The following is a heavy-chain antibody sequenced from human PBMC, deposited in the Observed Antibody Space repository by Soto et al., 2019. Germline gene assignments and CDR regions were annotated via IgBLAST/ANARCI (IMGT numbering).Heavy chain of an antibody. D-gene: IGHD2-2*01. CDR2: INSDGSST. Sequence: GGSLRLSCTTSGFTFSNYWMHWVRQPPGKGLVWVSRINSDGSSTTYADSVKGRFTISRDNAKNTLYLQMDSLRAEDTAVYYCARVETCNSISCYSVLESWGQGTLVTVSS. CDR3: ARVETCNSISCYSVLES. CDR1: GFTFSNYW. V-gene: IGHV3-74*03. J-gene: IGHJ4*02.